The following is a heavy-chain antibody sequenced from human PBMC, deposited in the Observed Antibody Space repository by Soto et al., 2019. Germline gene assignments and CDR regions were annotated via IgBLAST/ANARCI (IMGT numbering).Heavy chain of an antibody. D-gene: IGHD2-15*01. CDR2: ISGSGGST. J-gene: IGHJ6*02. Sequence: GGSLRLSCAASGFTFSSYAMSWVRQAPGKGLEWVSAISGSGGSTYYADSVKGRFTISRDNSKNTLYLQWSSLKASDTAMYFCARHPYIGGLDVWGQGTAVTVSS. CDR3: ARHPYIGGLDV. CDR1: GFTFSSYA. V-gene: IGHV3-23*01.